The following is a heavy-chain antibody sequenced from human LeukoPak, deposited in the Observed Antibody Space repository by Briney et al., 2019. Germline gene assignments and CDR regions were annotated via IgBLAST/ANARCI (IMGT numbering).Heavy chain of an antibody. CDR3: ATGPGYSSGWDFDY. CDR2: FDPEDGET. Sequence: GASVKVSCKVSGYSLTELSMHWVRQAPGKGLEWMGGFDPEDGETIYAQKFQGRVTMTEDTSTDTAYMELSSLRSEDTAVYYCATGPGYSSGWDFDYWGQGTLVTVSS. CDR1: GYSLTELS. D-gene: IGHD6-19*01. V-gene: IGHV1-24*01. J-gene: IGHJ4*02.